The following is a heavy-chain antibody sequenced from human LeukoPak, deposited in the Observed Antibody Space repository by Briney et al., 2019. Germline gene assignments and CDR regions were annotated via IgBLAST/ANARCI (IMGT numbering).Heavy chain of an antibody. CDR3: AKDGGGDRVIDH. CDR2: ISYDGSNK. Sequence: GGSLRLSCAASGFTFSSYGMHWVRQAPGKGLEWVAVISYDGSNKYYADSVKGRFTISRDNSKNTLYLQMNSLRTEDTALYYCAKDGGGDRVIDHWGQGTLVTVSS. J-gene: IGHJ4*02. CDR1: GFTFSSYG. D-gene: IGHD2-21*02. V-gene: IGHV3-30*18.